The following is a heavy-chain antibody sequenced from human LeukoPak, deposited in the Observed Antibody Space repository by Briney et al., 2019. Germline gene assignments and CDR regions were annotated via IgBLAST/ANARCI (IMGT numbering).Heavy chain of an antibody. CDR1: GYTLTELS. J-gene: IGHJ3*02. CDR3: ARDGYYYDSGDAFDI. V-gene: IGHV1-24*01. CDR2: FDPEDGET. Sequence: ASVKVSCKVSGYTLTELSMHWVRQAPGKGLEWMGGFDPEDGETIYAQKLQGRVTMTTDTSTSTAYMELRSLRSDDTAVYYCARDGYYYDSGDAFDIWGQGTMVTVSS. D-gene: IGHD3-22*01.